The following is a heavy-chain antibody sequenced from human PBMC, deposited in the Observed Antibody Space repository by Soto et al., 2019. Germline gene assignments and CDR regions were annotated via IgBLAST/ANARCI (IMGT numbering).Heavy chain of an antibody. D-gene: IGHD2-2*02. J-gene: IGHJ4*02. Sequence: EVQLVESGGGLVKPGGSLRLSCAASGFTFSNAWMSWVRQAPGKGLEWVGRIKSKTDGGTTDYAAPVKGRFTISRDDSKNTLYLQMNSLKTEDTAVYYCTTTPPDIVVVPAAIDYWVQGTLVTVSS. CDR1: GFTFSNAW. CDR2: IKSKTDGGTT. V-gene: IGHV3-15*01. CDR3: TTTPPDIVVVPAAIDY.